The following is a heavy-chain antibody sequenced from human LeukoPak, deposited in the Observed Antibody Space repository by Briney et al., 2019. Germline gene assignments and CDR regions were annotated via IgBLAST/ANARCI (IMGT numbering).Heavy chain of an antibody. CDR1: GFTFSDYY. J-gene: IGHJ5*01. Sequence: PGGSLRLSCAASGFTFSDYYMSWIRQAPGKGLEWVSYISRSSSYTNYADSVKGRFTISRDNSKTTLFLQMNSLRAEDTAVYYCAKDLHDYGNYVGWFDSWGQGTLVTVSS. V-gene: IGHV3-11*05. D-gene: IGHD4-11*01. CDR2: ISRSSSYT. CDR3: AKDLHDYGNYVGWFDS.